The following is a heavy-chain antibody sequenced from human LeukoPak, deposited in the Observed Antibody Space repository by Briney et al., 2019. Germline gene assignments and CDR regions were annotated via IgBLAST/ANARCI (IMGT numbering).Heavy chain of an antibody. CDR2: IYYSGST. J-gene: IGHJ2*01. CDR1: GGSITTSSYY. D-gene: IGHD2/OR15-2a*01. CDR3: ARAFRARYFDL. V-gene: IGHV4-39*01. Sequence: SETLSLTCTVSGGSITTSSYYWGWIRQPPGKGLEWIGIIYYSGSTYCNPSLKGRVTISVDTSKNQFSLKLSSVTAADTAVYYCARAFRARYFDLWGRGTLVTVSS.